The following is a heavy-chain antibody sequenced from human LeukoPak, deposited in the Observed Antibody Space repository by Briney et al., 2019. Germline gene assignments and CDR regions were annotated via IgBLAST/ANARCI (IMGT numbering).Heavy chain of an antibody. CDR2: ITSSGTYI. CDR1: GFTFNNYN. J-gene: IGHJ6*03. Sequence: GGSLRLSCAASGFTFNNYNMNWVRQAPGKALEWVSSITSSGTYIFYADSVKGRFTISRDNAKNSLYLRINSLGPEDTAVYFCARDPYSGNYGSYYYYYMDVWGKGTTVTVSS. D-gene: IGHD3-22*01. V-gene: IGHV3-21*01. CDR3: ARDPYSGNYGSYYYYYMDV.